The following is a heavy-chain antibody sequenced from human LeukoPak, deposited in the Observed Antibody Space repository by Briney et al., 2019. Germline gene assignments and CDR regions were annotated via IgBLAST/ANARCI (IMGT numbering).Heavy chain of an antibody. CDR3: ARDLIAVAGTEDY. J-gene: IGHJ4*02. D-gene: IGHD6-19*01. V-gene: IGHV3-33*01. Sequence: GGSLRLSCAASGFTFSSYGMHWVRQAPGKGLEWVAVIWYDGSNKYYADSVKGRFTISGDNSKNTLYLQMNSLRAEDTAVYYCARDLIAVAGTEDYWGQGTLVTVSS. CDR1: GFTFSSYG. CDR2: IWYDGSNK.